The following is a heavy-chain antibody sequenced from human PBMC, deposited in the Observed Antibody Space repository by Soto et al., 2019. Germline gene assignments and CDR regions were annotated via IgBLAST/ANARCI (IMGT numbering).Heavy chain of an antibody. V-gene: IGHV4-39*01. CDR1: GASINNTSYY. Sequence: PSETLSLTCTVPGASINNTSYYWGWIRQSPGKGLEWIGNIYYSGKTYYSPSLKSRVSISVDASRNQFSLRLSSVTAADTAFYYCGRPWGIGLTPPGPWGQGVLVTVSS. CDR2: IYYSGKT. CDR3: GRPWGIGLTPPGP. J-gene: IGHJ5*02. D-gene: IGHD6-13*01.